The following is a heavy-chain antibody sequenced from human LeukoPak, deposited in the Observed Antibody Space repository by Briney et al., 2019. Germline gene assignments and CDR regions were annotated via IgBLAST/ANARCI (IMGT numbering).Heavy chain of an antibody. D-gene: IGHD3-22*01. J-gene: IGHJ4*02. CDR2: INHSGST. Sequence: SETLSLTCAVYGGSSSGYYWSWIRQPPGKGLEWIGEINHSGSTNYNPSLKSRVTISVDTSKNQFSLKLSSVTAADTAVYYCASFPSGSMIVGQGWGQGTLVTVSS. CDR1: GGSSSGYY. CDR3: ASFPSGSMIVGQG. V-gene: IGHV4-34*01.